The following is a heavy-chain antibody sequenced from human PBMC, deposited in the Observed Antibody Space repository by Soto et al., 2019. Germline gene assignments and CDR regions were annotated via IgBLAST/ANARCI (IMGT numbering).Heavy chain of an antibody. D-gene: IGHD3-10*01. CDR3: ARDRYYGSGTYYNFYSGMDV. Sequence: PSETLSLTCTFSGGSINSGDYYWTWVRQPPGKGLEWIGNIFHSGSTYYTPSLQSRVTISLDTSKNHFSLKLSSVTPADTAVYYCARDRYYGSGTYYNFYSGMDVWGQGTTVTVSS. J-gene: IGHJ6*02. CDR2: IFHSGST. CDR1: GGSINSGDYY. V-gene: IGHV4-30-4*01.